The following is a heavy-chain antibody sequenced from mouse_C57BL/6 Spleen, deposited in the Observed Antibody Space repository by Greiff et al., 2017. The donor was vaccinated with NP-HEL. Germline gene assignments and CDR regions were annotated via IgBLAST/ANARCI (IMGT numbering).Heavy chain of an antibody. CDR1: GYSITSGYY. CDR2: ISYDGSN. V-gene: IGHV3-6*01. D-gene: IGHD1-1*01. J-gene: IGHJ3*01. CDR3: ARGGDYYGSTLAY. Sequence: EVKLVESGPGLVKPSQSLSLTCSVTGYSITSGYYWNWIRQFPGNKLEWMGYISYDGSNNYNPSLKNRISITRDTSKNQFFLKLNSVTTEDTATYYCARGGDYYGSTLAYWGQGTLVTVSA.